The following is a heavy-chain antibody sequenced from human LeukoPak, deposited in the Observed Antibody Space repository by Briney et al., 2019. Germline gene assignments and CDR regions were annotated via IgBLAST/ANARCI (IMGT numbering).Heavy chain of an antibody. CDR1: EFSVSSGY. J-gene: IGHJ4*02. V-gene: IGHV3-53*01. Sequence: GGSLRLSCAASEFSVSSGYITWVRQAPGKGLEWVSAIYSGGTTYYAESVEGRFTISRDNSKNTVYLQMNSLRAEDTAVYYCARDKHNPYDSSGYYWGTFDYWGQGTLVTVSS. CDR2: IYSGGTT. D-gene: IGHD3-22*01. CDR3: ARDKHNPYDSSGYYWGTFDY.